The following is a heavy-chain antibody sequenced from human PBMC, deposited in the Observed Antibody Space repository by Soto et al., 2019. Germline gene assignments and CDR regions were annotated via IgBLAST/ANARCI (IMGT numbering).Heavy chain of an antibody. V-gene: IGHV4-59*01. J-gene: IGHJ4*02. CDR3: ARDGGTIVGATRTFDY. CDR1: GGSISSYY. Sequence: QVQLQESGPGLVKPSETLSLTCTVSGGSISSYYWSWIRQPPGKGLEWIGYIYYSGSTNYNPSLTSRVTISVDTSKNQFSLKLSSVTAADTAVYYCARDGGTIVGATRTFDYWGQGTLVTVSS. D-gene: IGHD1-26*01. CDR2: IYYSGST.